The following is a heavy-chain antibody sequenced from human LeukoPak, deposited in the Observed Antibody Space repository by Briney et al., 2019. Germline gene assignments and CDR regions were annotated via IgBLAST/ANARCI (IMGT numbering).Heavy chain of an antibody. Sequence: KPSETLSLTCTVSGGSISSSRDYWGWIRQPPGKGLEWIGSIYYSGSTYYNPSLKSRFTISVDTSKNQFSLKLSSVTAADTAVYYCARHVEIAVAGPIDYWGQGTLVTVSS. J-gene: IGHJ4*02. D-gene: IGHD6-19*01. CDR1: GGSISSSRDY. CDR3: ARHVEIAVAGPIDY. V-gene: IGHV4-39*01. CDR2: IYYSGST.